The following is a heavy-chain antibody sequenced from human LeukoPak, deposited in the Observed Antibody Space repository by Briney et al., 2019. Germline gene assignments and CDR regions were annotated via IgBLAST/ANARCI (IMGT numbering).Heavy chain of an antibody. CDR3: ARDRELGSYCSGGSCYGVPDDY. D-gene: IGHD2-15*01. CDR2: ISSSSTI. Sequence: GGSLRLXCAXSGFTFSSYSMNWVRQAPGKGLEWVSYISSSSTIYYADSVKGRFTISRDNAKNSLYLQMNSLRAEDTAVYYCARDRELGSYCSGGSCYGVPDDYWGQGTLVTVSS. CDR1: GFTFSSYS. V-gene: IGHV3-48*01. J-gene: IGHJ4*02.